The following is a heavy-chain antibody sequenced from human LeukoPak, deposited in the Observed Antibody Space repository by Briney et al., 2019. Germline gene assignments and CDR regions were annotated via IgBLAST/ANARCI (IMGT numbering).Heavy chain of an antibody. CDR3: AREAVTRNYFDY. CDR2: IYSGGST. Sequence: PGGSQGLSCAASGFTVSSNYMNWVPQAPGKGLEWVSVIYSGGSTYYADPVKGRFTISRDNSKNTLYLQMNSLRAEDTAVYYCAREAVTRNYFDYWGQGTLVTVSS. CDR1: GFTVSSNY. D-gene: IGHD4-17*01. J-gene: IGHJ4*02. V-gene: IGHV3-53*01.